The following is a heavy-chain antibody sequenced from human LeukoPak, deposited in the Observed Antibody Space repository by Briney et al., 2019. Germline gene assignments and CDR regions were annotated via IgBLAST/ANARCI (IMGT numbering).Heavy chain of an antibody. CDR1: GFTFDDYA. V-gene: IGHV3-9*01. D-gene: IGHD4-17*01. CDR2: ISWNSGSI. J-gene: IGHJ6*03. Sequence: GGSLRLSCAASGFTFDDYAMHWVRQAPGKGLEWVSGISWNSGSIGYADSVKGRFTISRDNSKNTLYLQMNSLRAEDTAVYYCAKYYGDYYYYYMDVWGKGTTVTVSS. CDR3: AKYYGDYYYYYMDV.